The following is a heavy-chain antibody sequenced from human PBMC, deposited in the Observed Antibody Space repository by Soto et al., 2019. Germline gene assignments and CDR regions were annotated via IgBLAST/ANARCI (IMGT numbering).Heavy chain of an antibody. CDR1: GFTFSSYA. J-gene: IGHJ3*01. D-gene: IGHD6-19*01. CDR2: ISGSGGVT. CDR3: AKIHSGSSDDAFDV. Sequence: EVQLLESGGGLVQPGGSQRLSCAASGFTFSSYAMSWVRQGPGKGLERVTLISGSGGVTDYADSVKGRFTVSRDNSKNTLYLELNSLTAGDTSIYYCAKIHSGSSDDAFDVWGQGTVVIVSS. V-gene: IGHV3-23*01.